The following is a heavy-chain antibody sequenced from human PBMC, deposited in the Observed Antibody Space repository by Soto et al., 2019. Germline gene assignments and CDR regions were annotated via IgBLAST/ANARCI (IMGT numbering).Heavy chain of an antibody. CDR2: IIPIFGTA. J-gene: IGHJ4*02. Sequence: QVQLVQSGAEVRKPGSSVKVSCKASGGTFSRHAISWVRQAPGQGLEWMGGIIPIFGTANHARKFQGRVTIIADESTNTVYMELSSLRSEDTAMYYCARGWGYDSNDYYYAYWGQGTLVIVSS. CDR1: GGTFSRHA. D-gene: IGHD3-22*01. V-gene: IGHV1-69*01. CDR3: ARGWGYDSNDYYYAY.